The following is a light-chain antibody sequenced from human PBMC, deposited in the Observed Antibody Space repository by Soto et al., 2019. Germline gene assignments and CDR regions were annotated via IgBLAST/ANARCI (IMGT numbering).Light chain of an antibody. J-gene: IGLJ2*01. CDR1: SSNIGSNT. V-gene: IGLV1-44*01. CDR2: TGN. Sequence: QSVLTQPPSASGTPGQRVTISCSGSSSNIGSNTVDWYQQVAGTAPKLLIYTGNQRPSGVPDRFSGSKSGTSASLAISGLQSEDEADYYCATWDDSLNGPVFGGGTKLTVL. CDR3: ATWDDSLNGPV.